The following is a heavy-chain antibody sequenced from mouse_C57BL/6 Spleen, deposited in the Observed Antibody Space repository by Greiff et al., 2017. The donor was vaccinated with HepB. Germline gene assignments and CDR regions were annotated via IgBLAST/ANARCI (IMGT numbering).Heavy chain of an antibody. D-gene: IGHD2-3*01. V-gene: IGHV1-15*01. CDR2: IDPETGGT. Sequence: VKLQESGAELVRPGASVTLSCKASGYTFTDYEMHWVKQTPVHGLEWIGAIDPETGGTAYNQKFKGKAILTADKSSSTAYMELRSLTSEDSDVYYCTRSDDGYYRYWFAYWGQGTLVTVSA. CDR3: TRSDDGYYRYWFAY. CDR1: GYTFTDYE. J-gene: IGHJ3*01.